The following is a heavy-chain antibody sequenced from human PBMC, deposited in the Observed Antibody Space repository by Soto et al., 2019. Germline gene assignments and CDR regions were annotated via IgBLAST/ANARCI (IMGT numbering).Heavy chain of an antibody. Sequence: ASVKVSCKASGYTFTSYGISRVRQAPGQGLEWMGWISAYNGNTNYAQKLQGRVTMTTDTSTSTAYMELRSLRSDDTAVYYCARDQKGGYFEGYYYYGMDVWGQGTTVTVSS. J-gene: IGHJ6*02. V-gene: IGHV1-18*01. CDR1: GYTFTSYG. CDR3: ARDQKGGYFEGYYYYGMDV. CDR2: ISAYNGNT. D-gene: IGHD3-22*01.